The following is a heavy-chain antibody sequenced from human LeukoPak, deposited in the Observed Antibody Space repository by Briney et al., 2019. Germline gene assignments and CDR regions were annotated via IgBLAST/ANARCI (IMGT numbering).Heavy chain of an antibody. CDR1: GGSISSYY. J-gene: IGHJ4*02. CDR2: IYYSGST. CDR3: ARGGSGWYRGYYFDY. V-gene: IGHV4-59*01. Sequence: SETLSLTCTVSGGSISSYYWNWIRQPPGKGLEWIGYIYYSGSTNYNPSLKSRVTISVDTSKNQFSLKLSFVTAADTAVYYCARGGSGWYRGYYFDYWGQGTLVTVSS. D-gene: IGHD6-19*01.